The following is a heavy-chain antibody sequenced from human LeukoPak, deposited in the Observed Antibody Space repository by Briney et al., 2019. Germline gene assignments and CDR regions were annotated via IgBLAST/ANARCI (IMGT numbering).Heavy chain of an antibody. D-gene: IGHD1-1*01. Sequence: PGRSLRLSCAASGFTFSGYAMHWVRQAPGKGLEWVAVTSSDGNIKYYADSVKGRFTISRDNSKNTLYLQMNGLRGEDTGVYYCARDPVPATARHFDYWGQGTLVTVSS. CDR3: ARDPVPATARHFDY. CDR2: TSSDGNIK. V-gene: IGHV3-30-3*01. CDR1: GFTFSGYA. J-gene: IGHJ4*02.